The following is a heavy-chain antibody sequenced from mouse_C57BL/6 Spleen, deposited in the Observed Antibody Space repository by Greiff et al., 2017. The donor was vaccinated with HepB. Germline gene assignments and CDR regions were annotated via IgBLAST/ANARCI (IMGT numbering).Heavy chain of an antibody. Sequence: EVQLVESGGGLVKPGGSLKLSCAASGFTFSSYAMSWVRQTPEKRLEWVATISDGGSYTYYPDNVKGRFTISRDNAKNNLYLQMSHLKSEDTAMYYCARYDYGFLYYAMDYWGQGTSVTVSS. J-gene: IGHJ4*01. V-gene: IGHV5-4*01. D-gene: IGHD2-4*01. CDR2: ISDGGSYT. CDR3: ARYDYGFLYYAMDY. CDR1: GFTFSSYA.